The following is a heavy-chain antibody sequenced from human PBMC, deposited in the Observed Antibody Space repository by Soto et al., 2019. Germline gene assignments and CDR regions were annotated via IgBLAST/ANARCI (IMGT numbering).Heavy chain of an antibody. CDR3: ARGGRMFAFDI. CDR1: GFTFSSYD. V-gene: IGHV3-13*04. D-gene: IGHD1-26*01. J-gene: IGHJ3*02. CDR2: IGTAGDT. Sequence: EVQLVESGGGLVQPGVSLRLSCASSGFTFSSYDMHWVRQATGKGLEWVSAIGTAGDTYYPGSVKGRFTISRENAKNSLYLQMNSLRAGDTAVYYCARGGRMFAFDIWGQGTMVTVSS.